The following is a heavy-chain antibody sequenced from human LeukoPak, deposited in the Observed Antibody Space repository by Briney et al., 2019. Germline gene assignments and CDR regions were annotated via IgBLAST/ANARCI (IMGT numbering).Heavy chain of an antibody. CDR3: AREAYGRRFDP. Sequence: GGSLRLSCAASGFTFSSYSMNWVRQAPGKGLEWVSYISSSNSTMYYADSVKGRFSISRDNAKKSLYLQMNSLRAEDTAVYYCAREAYGRRFDPWGQGTLVTVSS. D-gene: IGHD3-10*01. CDR2: ISSSNSTM. J-gene: IGHJ5*02. CDR1: GFTFSSYS. V-gene: IGHV3-48*01.